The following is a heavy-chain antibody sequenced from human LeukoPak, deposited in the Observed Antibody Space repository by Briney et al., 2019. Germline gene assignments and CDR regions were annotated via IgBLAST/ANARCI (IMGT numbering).Heavy chain of an antibody. CDR1: GFTFSSYA. D-gene: IGHD3-16*02. CDR2: ISGSGGST. V-gene: IGHV3-23*01. Sequence: GGSLRLSCAASGFTFSSYAMSWVRQAPGKGLEWVSAISGSGGSTYYADSVKGRFTISRHNSKNTLYLQMNSLRAEDTAVYYCAKDYSYYGSGSPWYDYVWGSYRSHFDYWGQGTLVTVSS. CDR3: AKDYSYYGSGSPWYDYVWGSYRSHFDY. J-gene: IGHJ4*02.